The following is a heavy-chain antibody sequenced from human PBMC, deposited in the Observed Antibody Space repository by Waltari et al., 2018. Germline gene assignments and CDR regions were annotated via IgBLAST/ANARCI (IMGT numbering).Heavy chain of an antibody. Sequence: EVQLVESGGGLVQPGGSLSLSCSARGFTFSSYGMYWVRQAPGKGLVWVSRITSDGSTMYADSVKGRFTISRDNAKKTVYLQMNSLRVEDTAVYYCARGGTGAFDIWGQGTKVTVSS. J-gene: IGHJ3*02. CDR1: GFTFSSYG. D-gene: IGHD1-1*01. CDR3: ARGGTGAFDI. V-gene: IGHV3-74*03. CDR2: ITSDGST.